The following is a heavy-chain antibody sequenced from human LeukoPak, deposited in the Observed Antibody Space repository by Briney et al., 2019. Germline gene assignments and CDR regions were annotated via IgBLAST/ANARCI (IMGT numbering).Heavy chain of an antibody. Sequence: ASVKVSCKASGGTFSSYAISWVRQAPGQGLEWMGWINTNTGNPTYAQGFTGRFVFSLDTSVSTAYLQISSLKAEDTAVYYCASGEVPAAPFYYYYGMDVWGQGTTVTVSS. CDR1: GGTFSSYA. CDR3: ASGEVPAAPFYYYYGMDV. CDR2: INTNTGNP. J-gene: IGHJ6*02. V-gene: IGHV7-4-1*02. D-gene: IGHD2-2*01.